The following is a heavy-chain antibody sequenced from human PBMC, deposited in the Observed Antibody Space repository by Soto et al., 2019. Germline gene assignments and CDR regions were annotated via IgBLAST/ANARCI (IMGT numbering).Heavy chain of an antibody. D-gene: IGHD1-26*01. CDR3: ARHGGYSGSLRGRIDY. Sequence: EVQLVESGGGLVKPGGSLRLSCAASGLSFSKAWMNWVRQAPGKGLEWVGRIKSKTDGGTTDYAAPVKGRFTISRDDSKNTLYLQMNSLRAEDTAVYYCARHGGYSGSLRGRIDYWGQGTLVTVSS. CDR1: GLSFSKAW. CDR2: IKSKTDGGTT. J-gene: IGHJ4*02. V-gene: IGHV3-15*01.